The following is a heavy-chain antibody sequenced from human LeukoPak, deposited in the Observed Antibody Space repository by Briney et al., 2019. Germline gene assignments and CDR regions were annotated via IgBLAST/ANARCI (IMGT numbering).Heavy chain of an antibody. CDR1: GGSISSYY. J-gene: IGHJ6*03. Sequence: PSETLSLTCTVSGGSISSYYWSWIRQPPGKGLEWIGYIYYSGSTNYNPSLKSRVTISVDTSKNQFSLKLSSVTAADTAVYYCARGTDERWLRWGNYYMDVWGKGTTVTVSS. V-gene: IGHV4-59*01. D-gene: IGHD5-24*01. CDR2: IYYSGST. CDR3: ARGTDERWLRWGNYYMDV.